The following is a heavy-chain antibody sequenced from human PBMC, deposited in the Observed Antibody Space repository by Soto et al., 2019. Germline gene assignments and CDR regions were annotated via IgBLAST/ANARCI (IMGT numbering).Heavy chain of an antibody. D-gene: IGHD6-13*01. CDR2: IYYSGST. J-gene: IGHJ1*01. V-gene: IGHV4-59*08. CDR3: ATISFSWPQPEYFQH. Sequence: SETLSLTCTVSGGSISSYYWSWIRQPPGKGLEWIGYIYYSGSTNYNPSLKSRVTISVDTSKNQFSLKLSSVTAADTAVYYCATISFSWPQPEYFQHWGQGTLVTVSS. CDR1: GGSISSYY.